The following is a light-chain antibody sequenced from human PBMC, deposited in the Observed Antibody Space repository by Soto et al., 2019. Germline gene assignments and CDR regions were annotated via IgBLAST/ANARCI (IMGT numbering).Light chain of an antibody. CDR3: SSYTSSNTLEV. V-gene: IGLV2-14*01. CDR2: EVS. CDR1: SRDVGGSNY. Sequence: QSALAQPASVSGSPGQSVTISCTGTSRDVGGSNYVSWYQHHPHRAPKLLIYEVSYRPSGVSSRFSGSKSGNTASLTISGLQAEDEADYYCSSYTSSNTLEVFGVGTKVTV. J-gene: IGLJ1*01.